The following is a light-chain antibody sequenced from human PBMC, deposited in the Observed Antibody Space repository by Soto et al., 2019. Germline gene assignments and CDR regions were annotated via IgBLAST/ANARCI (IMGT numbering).Light chain of an antibody. V-gene: IGKV1-5*01. J-gene: IGKJ2*01. CDR3: QQYNSYSYT. CDR2: DAS. Sequence: DIQMTQSPSTLSASVGDRVTITCRASQSISSWLAWYQQKPGNAPKLLIYDASILESGVPSRFSGSGSGTEFTLNISSLQPDDFATYYCQQYNSYSYTFGQGTKLEIK. CDR1: QSISSW.